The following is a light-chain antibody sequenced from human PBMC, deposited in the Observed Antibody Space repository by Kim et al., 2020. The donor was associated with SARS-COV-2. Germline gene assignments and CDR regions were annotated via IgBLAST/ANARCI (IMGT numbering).Light chain of an antibody. V-gene: IGKV1-27*01. J-gene: IGKJ2*01. Sequence: DIQLTQSPSSLSASVGDRVTLTCRASQGINNYLAWYQQKPGKGPKLLIDAASTLQTGVPSRFSGSASGTDFSLTISSLQPEDVATYYCRRYNSAPYTFGQGTKLEI. CDR2: AAS. CDR1: QGINNY. CDR3: RRYNSAPYT.